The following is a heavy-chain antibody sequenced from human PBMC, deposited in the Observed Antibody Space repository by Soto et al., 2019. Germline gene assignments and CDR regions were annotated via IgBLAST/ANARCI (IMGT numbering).Heavy chain of an antibody. D-gene: IGHD4-17*01. CDR3: ARQALHTASNAFDI. V-gene: IGHV5-51*01. CDR1: GYSFTSYW. J-gene: IGHJ3*02. Sequence: GASLKISCKGSGYSFTSYWIGWVRQMPGKGLEWMGIIYPGDSDTRYSPSFQGKVTISADKSISTAYLRWSSLKASDTAMYYCARQALHTASNAFDIWGQGTMVTVSS. CDR2: IYPGDSDT.